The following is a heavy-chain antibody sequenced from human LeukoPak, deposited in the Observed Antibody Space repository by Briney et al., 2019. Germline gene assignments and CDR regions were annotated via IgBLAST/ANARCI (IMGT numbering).Heavy chain of an antibody. Sequence: GSLRLSCAASGFTVSSNYMSWVRQAPGKGLEWVSVIYSGGSTYYADSVKGRFTISRDNSKNTLYLQMNSLRAEDTAVYYCARDIYSYGSRYFDYWGQGTLVTVSS. CDR1: GFTVSSNY. D-gene: IGHD5-18*01. CDR2: IYSGGST. V-gene: IGHV3-66*01. J-gene: IGHJ4*02. CDR3: ARDIYSYGSRYFDY.